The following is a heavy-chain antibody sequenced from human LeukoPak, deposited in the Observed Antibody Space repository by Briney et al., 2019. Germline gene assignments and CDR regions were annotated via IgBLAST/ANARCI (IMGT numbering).Heavy chain of an antibody. Sequence: GGSLRLSCAASGFTFSSYAMSWVRQAPGKGLEWVSAISGSGGTTNYADSVKGRFTISRDNSKNTLHLQMNSLGAEDTAVYYCAKGPTYYYDSSGYLEDWGWGTLVTVSS. D-gene: IGHD3-22*01. CDR1: GFTFSSYA. J-gene: IGHJ4*02. CDR2: ISGSGGTT. V-gene: IGHV3-23*01. CDR3: AKGPTYYYDSSGYLED.